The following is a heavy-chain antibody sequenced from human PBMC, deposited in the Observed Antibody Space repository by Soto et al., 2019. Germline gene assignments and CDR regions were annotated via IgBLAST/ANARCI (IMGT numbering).Heavy chain of an antibody. V-gene: IGHV1-18*01. D-gene: IGHD6-19*01. J-gene: IGHJ2*01. CDR1: GYTFTSYG. CDR3: ARLGRGIAVAGALRYWYFDL. Sequence: QVQLVQSGAEVKKPGAPVKVSCKASGYTFTSYGISWVRQAPGQGLEWMGWISAYNGNTNYAQKLQGRVTMTTDTSTSTAYMELRSLRSDDTAVYYCARLGRGIAVAGALRYWYFDLWGRGTLVTVSS. CDR2: ISAYNGNT.